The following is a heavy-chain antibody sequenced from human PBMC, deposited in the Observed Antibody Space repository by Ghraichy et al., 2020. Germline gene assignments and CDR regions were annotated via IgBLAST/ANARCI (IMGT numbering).Heavy chain of an antibody. V-gene: IGHV3-15*01. CDR3: SSHYGSGPRRGY. CDR2: IKSKKDGGTT. D-gene: IGHD3-10*01. J-gene: IGHJ4*02. CDR1: GFNFNDAW. Sequence: GESLNTSCATSGFNFNDAWMTWVRQAPGKGLEWVGRIKSKKDGGTTDYATPVKGRFTISRDDSINTLYLQVNSLKTEDTAIYYCSSHYGSGPRRGYWGQGTPVTVSS.